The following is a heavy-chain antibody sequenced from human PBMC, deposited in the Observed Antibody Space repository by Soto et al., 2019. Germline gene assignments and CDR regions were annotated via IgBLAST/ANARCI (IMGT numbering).Heavy chain of an antibody. CDR3: ARVSGGPRIAVAAPPYYFDY. J-gene: IGHJ4*02. D-gene: IGHD6-19*01. CDR1: GYTFTSYY. V-gene: IGHV1-46*01. Sequence: ASVKVSCKASGYTFTSYYMHWVRQAPGQGLEWMGIINPSGGSTSYAQKFQGRVTTTRDTSTSTVYMELSSLRSEDTAVYYCARVSGGPRIAVAAPPYYFDYWGQGTLVTVSS. CDR2: INPSGGST.